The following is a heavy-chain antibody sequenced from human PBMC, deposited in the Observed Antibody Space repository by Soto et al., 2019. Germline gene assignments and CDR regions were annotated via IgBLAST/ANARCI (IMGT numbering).Heavy chain of an antibody. V-gene: IGHV3-23*01. D-gene: IGHD6-19*01. J-gene: IGHJ4*02. CDR3: ARGAYSSGWRNYFDN. Sequence: GGSLRLSCAASGFTFSSSAMSWVRQAPGKGLEWVSTISSSGGSTYYADSVKGRFTISRDNSQNTLYLQLHSLRAEDTAVYYCARGAYSSGWRNYFDNWGQGTLVTVSS. CDR2: ISSSGGST. CDR1: GFTFSSSA.